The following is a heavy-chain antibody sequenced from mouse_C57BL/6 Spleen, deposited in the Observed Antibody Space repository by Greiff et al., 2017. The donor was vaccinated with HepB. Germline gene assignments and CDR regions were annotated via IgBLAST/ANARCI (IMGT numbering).Heavy chain of an antibody. CDR1: GFNIKDYY. V-gene: IGHV14-2*01. D-gene: IGHD1-1*01. CDR2: IDPEDGET. J-gene: IGHJ2*01. CDR3: ARSGTTVVADY. Sequence: EVQLQQSGAELVKPGASVKLSCTASGFNIKDYYMHWVKQRTEQGLEWIGRIDPEDGETKCAPKFQGKATITADTSSNTAYLQLSSLTSEDTAVYYCARSGTTVVADYWGQGTTLTVSS.